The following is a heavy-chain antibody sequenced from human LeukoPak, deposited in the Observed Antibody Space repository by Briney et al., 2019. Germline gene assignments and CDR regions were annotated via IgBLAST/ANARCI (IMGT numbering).Heavy chain of an antibody. V-gene: IGHV1-46*01. Sequence: GASVKVSCKXSGYTFTSYYMHWVRQTPGQGLEWMGIINPSGGSTSYAQKFQGRVTMTRDTSTSTVYMELSSLRSEDTAVYYCARGLSIWLHQRYFDYWGQGTLVTVSS. D-gene: IGHD5-24*01. CDR3: ARGLSIWLHQRYFDY. CDR2: INPSGGST. J-gene: IGHJ4*02. CDR1: GYTFTSYY.